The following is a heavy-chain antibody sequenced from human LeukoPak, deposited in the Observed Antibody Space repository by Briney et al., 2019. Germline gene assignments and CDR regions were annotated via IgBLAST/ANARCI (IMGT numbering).Heavy chain of an antibody. V-gene: IGHV1-69*13. CDR3: ARPIYNWNYLVDYYYGMDV. CDR2: IIPIFGTA. CDR1: GGTFSSYA. J-gene: IGHJ6*02. Sequence: ASVKVSCKASGGTFSSYAISWVRQAPGQGLEWMGGIIPIFGTANYAQKFQGRVTITADESTSTAYMELSSLRSEDTAVYYCARPIYNWNYLVDYYYGMDVWGQGTTVTVSS. D-gene: IGHD1-7*01.